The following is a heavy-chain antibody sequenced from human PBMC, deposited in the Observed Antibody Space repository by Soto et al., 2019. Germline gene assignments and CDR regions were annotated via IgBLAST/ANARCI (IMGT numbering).Heavy chain of an antibody. CDR2: FYHSGAT. Sequence: SETLSLTCAVSGGSITSPNWWSWVRQPPGKGLEWIGEFYHSGATNYNPSLKSRVTISPDKSKNQFSLMLNSVTAADTAVYYCARDGEGFYYGMDVWGQGTTVTVSS. V-gene: IGHV4-4*02. CDR1: GGSITSPNW. CDR3: ARDGEGFYYGMDV. J-gene: IGHJ6*02.